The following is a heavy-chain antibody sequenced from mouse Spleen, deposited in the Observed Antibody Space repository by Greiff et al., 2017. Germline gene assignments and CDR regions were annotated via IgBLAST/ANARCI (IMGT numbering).Heavy chain of an antibody. CDR3: AIYYGYDVSLDY. Sequence: QVQLQQPGAELVKPGASVKLSCKASGYTFTSYWMHWVKQRPGQGLEWIGEINPSNGRTNYNEKFKSKATLTVDKSSSTAYMQLSSLTSEDSAVYYCAIYYGYDVSLDYWGQGTTLTVSS. CDR1: GYTFTSYW. J-gene: IGHJ2*01. CDR2: INPSNGRT. D-gene: IGHD2-2*01. V-gene: IGHV1S81*02.